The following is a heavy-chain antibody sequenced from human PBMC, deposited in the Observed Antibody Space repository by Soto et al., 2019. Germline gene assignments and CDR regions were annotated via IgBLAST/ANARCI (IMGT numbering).Heavy chain of an antibody. CDR1: GGSTSVYY. Sequence: SETLSLTCTVSGGSTSVYYWSWIRQPPGKGLEWIGYIYNDGSTNYNPSLKSRVTISVDTSKNQFSLKLRSVTTADSAVYYCARDRADSGYEGSLYWGQGALVTVSS. CDR3: ARDRADSGYEGSLY. V-gene: IGHV4-59*01. J-gene: IGHJ4*02. D-gene: IGHD5-12*01. CDR2: IYNDGST.